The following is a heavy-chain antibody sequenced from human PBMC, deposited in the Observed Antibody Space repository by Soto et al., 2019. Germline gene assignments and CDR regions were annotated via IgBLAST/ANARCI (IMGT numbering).Heavy chain of an antibody. CDR2: IYHSGST. Sequence: SEALSLTCTGSGCSISSSNWWSWLRQPPGKGLEWIGEIYHSGSTNYNPSLKSRVTISVDKSKNQFSLKLSSVTAADTAVYYCVCESRGEPDWYDPWGQGTLVTVSS. CDR3: VCESRGEPDWYDP. V-gene: IGHV4-4*02. J-gene: IGHJ5*02. CDR1: GCSISSSNW. D-gene: IGHD3-10*01.